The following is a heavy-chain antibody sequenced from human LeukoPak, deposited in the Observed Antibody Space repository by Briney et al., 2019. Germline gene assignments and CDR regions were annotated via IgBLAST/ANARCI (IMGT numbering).Heavy chain of an antibody. CDR1: GGSISSYY. V-gene: IGHV4-34*01. D-gene: IGHD6-13*01. CDR3: ARGPAGSGDY. CDR2: INHSGST. Sequence: SETLSLTCTVSGGSISSYYWSWIRQPPGKGLEWIGEINHSGSTNYNPSLKSRVTISVDTSKNQFSLKLSSVTAADTAVYYCARGPAGSGDYWGQGTLVTVSS. J-gene: IGHJ4*02.